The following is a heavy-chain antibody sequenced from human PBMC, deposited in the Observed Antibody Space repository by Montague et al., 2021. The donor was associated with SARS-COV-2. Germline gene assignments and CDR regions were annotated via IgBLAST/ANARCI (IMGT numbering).Heavy chain of an antibody. J-gene: IGHJ4*02. CDR2: INHSGST. CDR1: GGSFSGYY. D-gene: IGHD3-3*01. Sequence: ETLSLTCAVYGGSFSGYYWRWIRQPPGKGLEWIGEINHSGSTNYNPSLKSRVTISVDTSKNQFSLKLSSVTAADTAVYYCARGYQLRFLEWSSRQSTFDYWGQGTLVTVSS. V-gene: IGHV4-34*01. CDR3: ARGYQLRFLEWSSRQSTFDY.